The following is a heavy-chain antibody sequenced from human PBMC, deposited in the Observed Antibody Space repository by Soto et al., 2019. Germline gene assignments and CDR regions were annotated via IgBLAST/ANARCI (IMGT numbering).Heavy chain of an antibody. Sequence: SETLSLTCTVSGGSISSSSYYWGWIRQPPGKGLEWIGSIYYSGSTYYNPSLKSQVTISVDTSKNQFSLKLSSETAADTAVYYCARHTRRFGESLHHFDYWGQGTLVTVSS. CDR2: IYYSGST. J-gene: IGHJ4*02. CDR1: GGSISSSSYY. CDR3: ARHTRRFGESLHHFDY. D-gene: IGHD3-10*01. V-gene: IGHV4-39*01.